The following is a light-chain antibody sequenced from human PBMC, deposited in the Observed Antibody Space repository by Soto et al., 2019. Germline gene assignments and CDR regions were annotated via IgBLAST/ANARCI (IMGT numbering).Light chain of an antibody. CDR1: QSVSTS. V-gene: IGKV3-15*01. Sequence: EVVMTQSPATLSVFPGERVTLSCRASQSVSTSLAWYQQKPGQAPRLLIYSASTRATGIPARFSGSGSGTEFTLTISSLESEDFAVYYCQQYSHGYTFGQGTELEIK. CDR2: SAS. CDR3: QQYSHGYT. J-gene: IGKJ2*01.